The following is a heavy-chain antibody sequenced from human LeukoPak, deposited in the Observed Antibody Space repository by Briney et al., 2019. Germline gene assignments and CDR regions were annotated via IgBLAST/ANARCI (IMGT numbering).Heavy chain of an antibody. CDR2: IKQDGSEK. CDR3: ARDGIAAADYYFDY. Sequence: GGSLRLSCAASGFTFSSYWMSWVRQAPGKGLEWVANIKQDGSEKYYVDSVKGRFTISRDNAKNSLYLQMNSLRAKDTAVYYCARDGIAAADYYFDYWGQGTLVTVS. J-gene: IGHJ4*02. CDR1: GFTFSSYW. V-gene: IGHV3-7*01. D-gene: IGHD6-13*01.